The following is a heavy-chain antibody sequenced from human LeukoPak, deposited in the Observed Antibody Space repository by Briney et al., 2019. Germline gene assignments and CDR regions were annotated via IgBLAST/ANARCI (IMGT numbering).Heavy chain of an antibody. Sequence: GALRLSCAASGFTFSRHAMNWVRQAPGKGLEWVSSITSSGSYRYHSDSVKGRFTISRDNAKNSLYLQMNSLRVEDTAVYYCASENIVGTSGALFDYWGQVTLVTVSS. J-gene: IGHJ4*02. CDR3: ASENIVGTSGALFDY. D-gene: IGHD5-12*01. CDR2: ITSSGSYR. CDR1: GFTFSRHA. V-gene: IGHV3-21*01.